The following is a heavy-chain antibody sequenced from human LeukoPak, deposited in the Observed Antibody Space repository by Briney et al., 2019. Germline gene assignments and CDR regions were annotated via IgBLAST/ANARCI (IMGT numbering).Heavy chain of an antibody. Sequence: SETLSLTCAVYGGSFSGYYWSWIRQPPGKGLEWIGEINHSGSTNYNPSLKSRVTISVDTSKNQFSLKLSSVTAADTAVYYCARGILCFGEGNYYMDVWGKGTTVTVSS. CDR3: ARGILCFGEGNYYMDV. J-gene: IGHJ6*03. V-gene: IGHV4-34*01. CDR1: GGSFSGYY. CDR2: INHSGST. D-gene: IGHD3-10*01.